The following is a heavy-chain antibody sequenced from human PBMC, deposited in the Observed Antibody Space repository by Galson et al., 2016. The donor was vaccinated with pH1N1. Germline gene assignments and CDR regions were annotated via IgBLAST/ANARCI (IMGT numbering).Heavy chain of an antibody. Sequence: GDSVSRHSATWNWIRQSPSRGLEWLGRTYYRSKWYNDYAESVKSRIIISPDTSKNQLSLQLNSVTPADTAVYYCARGVIDYDFWSGYQDHAAFDIWGQGTMVIVSS. CDR3: ARGVIDYDFWSGYQDHAAFDI. V-gene: IGHV6-1*01. J-gene: IGHJ3*02. CDR1: GDSVSRHSAT. D-gene: IGHD3-3*01. CDR2: TYYRSKWYN.